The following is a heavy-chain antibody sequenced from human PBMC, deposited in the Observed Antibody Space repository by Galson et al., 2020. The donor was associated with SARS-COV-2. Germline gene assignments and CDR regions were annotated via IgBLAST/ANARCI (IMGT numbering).Heavy chain of an antibody. J-gene: IGHJ4*02. V-gene: IGHV3-23*01. CDR1: GFTFSRYA. D-gene: IGHD3-10*01. Sequence: GGSLRLSCAASGFTFSRYAMSWVRQVPGKGLEWVSALGASGGGTYYADSVKGRFTISRDNSKNTVYLLMNTLRAEDTAVYFCAKLRAPLWFGEALASWGQGTLVTVSS. CDR3: AKLRAPLWFGEALAS. CDR2: LGASGGGT.